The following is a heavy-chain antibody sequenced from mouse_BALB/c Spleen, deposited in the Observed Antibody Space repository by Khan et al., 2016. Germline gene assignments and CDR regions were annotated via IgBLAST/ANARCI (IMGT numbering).Heavy chain of an antibody. V-gene: IGHV9-4*02. Sequence: QIQLVQSGPELKKPGETVRISCKASGYTFTTAGMQWVQKMPGKGLKWIGWINTHYGVPKYAEDFKGRFAFSLETSASTAYLQISNLKYEDTDKYYCARDGDGYYWFAYCGQVTLVTVSA. CDR1: GYTFTTAG. D-gene: IGHD2-3*01. CDR3: ARDGDGYYWFAY. CDR2: INTHYGVP. J-gene: IGHJ3*01.